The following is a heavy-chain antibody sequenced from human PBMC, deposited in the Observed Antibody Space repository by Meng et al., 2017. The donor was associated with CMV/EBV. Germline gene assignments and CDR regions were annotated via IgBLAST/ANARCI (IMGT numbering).Heavy chain of an antibody. Sequence: SVKVSCKASGGTFSSYAISWVRQAPGQGLEWMGGIIPILGIAYYAQKFQGRVTITADKSTSTAYMELSSLRSGDTAVYYCARNRKADYDFWSGYYATHYYYYGMDVWGQGTTVTVSS. V-gene: IGHV1-69*10. CDR2: IIPILGIA. CDR3: ARNRKADYDFWSGYYATHYYYYGMDV. J-gene: IGHJ6*02. D-gene: IGHD3-3*01. CDR1: GGTFSSYA.